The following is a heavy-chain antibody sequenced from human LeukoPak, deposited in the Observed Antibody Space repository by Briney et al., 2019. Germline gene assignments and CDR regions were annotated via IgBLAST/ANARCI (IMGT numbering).Heavy chain of an antibody. J-gene: IGHJ4*02. V-gene: IGHV3-23*01. D-gene: IGHD3-3*01. CDR1: GFTFSSYA. CDR3: AKATKYDFWSGYYFFPFYFDY. CDR2: ISGSGGST. Sequence: QTGGSLRLSCAASGFTFSSYAMSWVRQAPGKGLEWVSAISGSGGSTYYADSVKGRFTISRDNSKNTLYLQMNSLRAEDTAVYYCAKATKYDFWSGYYFFPFYFDYWGQGTLVTVSS.